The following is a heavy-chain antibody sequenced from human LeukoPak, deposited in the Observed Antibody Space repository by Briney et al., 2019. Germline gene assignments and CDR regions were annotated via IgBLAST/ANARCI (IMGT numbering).Heavy chain of an antibody. CDR3: SIAEHIVVVPAAIRAGYYGMGV. CDR2: IIPIFGTA. V-gene: IGHV1-69*01. Sequence: SVKVSCKASGGTFSSYAISWVRQAPGQGLEWMGGIIPIFGTANYAQKFQGRVTITADESTSTAYMELSSLRSEDTAVYYCSIAEHIVVVPAAIRAGYYGMGVWGQGTTVTVSS. CDR1: GGTFSSYA. D-gene: IGHD2-2*01. J-gene: IGHJ6*02.